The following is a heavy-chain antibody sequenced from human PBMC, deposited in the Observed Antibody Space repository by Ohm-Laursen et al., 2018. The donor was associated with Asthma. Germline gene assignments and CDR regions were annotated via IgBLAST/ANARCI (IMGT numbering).Heavy chain of an antibody. V-gene: IGHV3-30-3*01. J-gene: IGHJ4*02. CDR1: GFTFRSYA. CDR3: ARDVMEWYLPAFDF. D-gene: IGHD3-3*01. CDR2: GGSYYDGGLK. Sequence: SLRLSCAASGFTFRSYAMHWVRQAPGKGLEWVAVGGSYYDGGLKYYADPVNGRFTVSRDDSKNTLYLQMNSLRPDDTAVYYCARDVMEWYLPAFDFWGQGTLATVSS.